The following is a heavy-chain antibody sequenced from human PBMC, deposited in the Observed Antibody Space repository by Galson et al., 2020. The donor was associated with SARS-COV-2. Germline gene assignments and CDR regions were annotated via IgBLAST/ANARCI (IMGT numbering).Heavy chain of an antibody. CDR1: GYTFTSYG. Sequence: ASVKVSCKASGYTFTSYGISWVRQAPGQGLEWMGWISAYNGNTNYAQKLQGRVTMTTDTSTSTAYMELRSLRSDDTAVYYCAREKVYDILTAYYYGMDVWGQGTTVTVSS. CDR3: AREKVYDILTAYYYGMDV. V-gene: IGHV1-18*01. D-gene: IGHD3-9*01. CDR2: ISAYNGNT. J-gene: IGHJ6*02.